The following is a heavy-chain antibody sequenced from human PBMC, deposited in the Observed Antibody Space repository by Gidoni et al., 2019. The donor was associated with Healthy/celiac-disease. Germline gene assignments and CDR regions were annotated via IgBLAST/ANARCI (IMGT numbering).Heavy chain of an antibody. V-gene: IGHV3-9*01. Sequence: EVQLVESGGGLVQPGRSLRLSCAASGFTFDDYAMHWVRQAPGKGLEWVSGISWNSGSIGYADSVKGRFTISRDNAKNSLYLQMNSLRAEDTALYYCAKDIGGSSSSGYYYGMDVWGQGTTVTVSS. CDR1: GFTFDDYA. CDR3: AKDIGGSSSSGYYYGMDV. D-gene: IGHD6-6*01. J-gene: IGHJ6*02. CDR2: ISWNSGSI.